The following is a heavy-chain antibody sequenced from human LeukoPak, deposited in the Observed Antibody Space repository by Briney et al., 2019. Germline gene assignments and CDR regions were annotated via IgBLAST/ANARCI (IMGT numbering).Heavy chain of an antibody. J-gene: IGHJ6*03. V-gene: IGHV1-2*02. CDR1: GYTFTGYY. CDR2: INPNSGGT. CDR3: AKVTMVRGVENYYMDV. Sequence: ASVKVSCKASGYTFTGYYMHWVRQAPGQGLEWMGWINPNSGGTNYAQKFQGRVTMTRDTSISTAYMELSSLRSEDTAVYYCAKVTMVRGVENYYMDVWGKGTTVTVSS. D-gene: IGHD3-10*01.